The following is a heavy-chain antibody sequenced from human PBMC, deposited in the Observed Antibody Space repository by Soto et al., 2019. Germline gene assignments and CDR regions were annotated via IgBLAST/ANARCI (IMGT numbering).Heavy chain of an antibody. Sequence: GGSLRLSCAASGFTFSSYAMSWVRQAPGKGLEWVSAISGSGGSTYYADSVKGRFTISRDNSKNTLYLQMNSLRAEDTAVYYCAKDLHPKPPHIAARLTVSCDAFDIWGQGTMVTVSS. J-gene: IGHJ3*02. CDR2: ISGSGGST. V-gene: IGHV3-23*01. CDR1: GFTFSSYA. CDR3: AKDLHPKPPHIAARLTVSCDAFDI. D-gene: IGHD6-6*01.